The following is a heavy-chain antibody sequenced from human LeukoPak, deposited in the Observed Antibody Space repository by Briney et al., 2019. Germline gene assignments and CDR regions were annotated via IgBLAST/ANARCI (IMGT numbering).Heavy chain of an antibody. CDR2: IYHSGST. CDR1: GGSISSGGYS. Sequence: PSETLSLTCAVSGGSISSGGYSWSWIRQPPGKGLEWIGYIYHSGSTYYNPSLKSRVTISVDRSKNQFSLKLSSVTAADTAVYYCARYNWNPLNWFDPWGQGTLVTVSS. CDR3: ARYNWNPLNWFDP. V-gene: IGHV4-30-2*01. J-gene: IGHJ5*02. D-gene: IGHD1-20*01.